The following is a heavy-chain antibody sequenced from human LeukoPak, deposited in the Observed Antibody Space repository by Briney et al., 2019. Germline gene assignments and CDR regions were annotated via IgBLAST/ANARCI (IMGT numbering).Heavy chain of an antibody. D-gene: IGHD3-22*01. Sequence: ASVKVSCKASGGTFSSYAISWVRQAPGQGLEWMGGIIPIFGTANYAQKFQGRVTITADESTSTAYMELSSLRSEDTAVYYCARAAPYYYDSSGEWYFDLWGRGTLVTVSS. CDR3: ARAAPYYYDSSGEWYFDL. CDR1: GGTFSSYA. CDR2: IIPIFGTA. V-gene: IGHV1-69*13. J-gene: IGHJ2*01.